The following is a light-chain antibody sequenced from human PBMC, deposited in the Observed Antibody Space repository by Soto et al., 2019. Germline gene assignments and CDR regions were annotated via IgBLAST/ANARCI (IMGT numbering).Light chain of an antibody. CDR1: SSDICAYEH. Sequence: QSALTQPSSMSGSPGQSITISCTGTSSDICAYEHVSWYQQRPGRAPKVLIYDVRIRPSEVSNRFSGSKSGDTASLTISGLQAEDEAVYYCASKTTSSTVLFGGGTKLTVL. CDR2: DVR. V-gene: IGLV2-14*03. J-gene: IGLJ2*01. CDR3: ASKTTSSTVL.